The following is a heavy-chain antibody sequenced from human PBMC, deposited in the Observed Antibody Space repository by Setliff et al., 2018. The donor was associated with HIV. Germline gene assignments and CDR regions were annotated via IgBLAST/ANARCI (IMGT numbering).Heavy chain of an antibody. J-gene: IGHJ6*02. D-gene: IGHD5-18*01. CDR1: GYTFSTYD. V-gene: IGHV1-8*01. Sequence: ASVKVSCKASGYTFSTYDFNWVRQAAGQGLEWMGWMSPKNNGSGFAQKFQARLTMTWNTSTNTAYMELRSLTSDDTAVYYCARGRYNSRIDAWGQGTTVTVSS. CDR3: ARGRYNSRIDA. CDR2: MSPKNNGS.